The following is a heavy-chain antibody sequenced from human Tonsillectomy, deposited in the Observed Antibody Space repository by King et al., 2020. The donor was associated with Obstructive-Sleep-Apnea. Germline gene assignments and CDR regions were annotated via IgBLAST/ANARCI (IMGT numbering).Heavy chain of an antibody. D-gene: IGHD6-13*01. CDR2: INHSGST. V-gene: IGHV4-34*01. Sequence: VQLQQWGAGLLKPSETLSLTCVVFGGSFSDYYWSWIRQPPGKGLEWLGEINHSGSTNYNPSLKSRVTISVDTSKNQFSLKLSSVTAAARAVFYCARGSRAAAVNWFDPWGQGTLVTVAS. CDR3: ARGSRAAAVNWFDP. CDR1: GGSFSDYY. J-gene: IGHJ5*02.